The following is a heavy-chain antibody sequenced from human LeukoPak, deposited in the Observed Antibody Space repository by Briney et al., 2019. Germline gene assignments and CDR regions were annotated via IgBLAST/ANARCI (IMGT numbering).Heavy chain of an antibody. J-gene: IGHJ1*01. Sequence: GGSLRLSCAASGFTFSSYWMSWVRQAPGKGQEWVANIKQDGSEKYYVDSVKGRFTISRDNAKNSLYLQMNSLRAEDTAVYYCARRCSGGSCYPRAEYFQHWGQGTLVTVSS. D-gene: IGHD2-15*01. CDR2: IKQDGSEK. CDR1: GFTFSSYW. CDR3: ARRCSGGSCYPRAEYFQH. V-gene: IGHV3-7*03.